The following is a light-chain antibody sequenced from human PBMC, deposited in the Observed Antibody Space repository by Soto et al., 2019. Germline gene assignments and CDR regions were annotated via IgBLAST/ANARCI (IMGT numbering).Light chain of an antibody. Sequence: DIKMTQSPATLSASVGDRVTITCRASQSISTWLAWYQQKPGKAPKLLIYKASGLESGVPSRFSGSGSGTDFTLTISSLQPDDFATYYCQQYNSYSPLTFGGGTKVAIK. V-gene: IGKV1-5*03. CDR3: QQYNSYSPLT. J-gene: IGKJ4*01. CDR2: KAS. CDR1: QSISTW.